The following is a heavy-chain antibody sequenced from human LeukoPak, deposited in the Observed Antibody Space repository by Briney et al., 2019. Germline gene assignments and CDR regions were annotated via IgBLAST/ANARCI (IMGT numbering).Heavy chain of an antibody. D-gene: IGHD3-16*02. CDR2: INHSGST. Sequence: PSETLSLTCAVYGGSFSGYYWSWIRQPPGKGLEWIGEINHSGSTNYNPSLKSRVTISVDTSKNQFSLKLSSVTAADTAVYYCARHGYDYVWGSYRRRSYNWFDPWGQGTLVTVSS. CDR3: ARHGYDYVWGSYRRRSYNWFDP. CDR1: GGSFSGYY. J-gene: IGHJ5*02. V-gene: IGHV4-34*01.